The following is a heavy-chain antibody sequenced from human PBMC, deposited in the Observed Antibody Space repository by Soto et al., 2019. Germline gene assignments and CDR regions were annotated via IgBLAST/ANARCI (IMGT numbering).Heavy chain of an antibody. D-gene: IGHD1-7*01. CDR3: AKDRRAGGNYGFYSDF. CDR1: FFPFRLSF. V-gene: IGHV3-23*01. Sequence: SLLLSFSSSFFPFRLSFLPLFLHSPVNFLYFFSFIISTGAGTYYADSVKGRFTISIYNSKNTLYLQMTSLRADDTAVYYFAKDRRAGGNYGFYSDFWGQGALVTVSS. CDR2: IISTGAGT. J-gene: IGHJ4*02.